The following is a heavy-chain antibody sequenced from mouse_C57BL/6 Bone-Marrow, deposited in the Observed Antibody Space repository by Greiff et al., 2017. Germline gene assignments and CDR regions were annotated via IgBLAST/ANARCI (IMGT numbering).Heavy chain of an antibody. CDR1: GYAFSSYW. D-gene: IGHD2-3*01. V-gene: IGHV1-80*01. CDR2: IYPGDGDT. J-gene: IGHJ2*01. Sequence: VQLQQSGAELVKPGASVKISCKASGYAFSSYWMNWVKQRPGKGLEWIGQIYPGDGDTNYNVKFKGKATLTADKSSSTAYMQLSSLTSEDSAVYFCARTNDGYWDYFDYWGQGTTLTVSS. CDR3: ARTNDGYWDYFDY.